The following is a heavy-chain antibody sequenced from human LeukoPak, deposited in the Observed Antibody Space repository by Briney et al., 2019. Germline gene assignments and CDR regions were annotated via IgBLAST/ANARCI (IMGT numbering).Heavy chain of an antibody. CDR2: IKQDGSEK. CDR3: ARDGYCSGGSCYSYGADY. J-gene: IGHJ4*02. Sequence: GGSLRLSCAASGFTFSSYWMSWVRQAPGKGLEWVANIKQDGSEKYYVDSVKGRFTISRDNAKNSLYLQMNSLRAEDTAVYYCARDGYCSGGSCYSYGADYWGQGTLVTVSS. D-gene: IGHD2-15*01. V-gene: IGHV3-7*01. CDR1: GFTFSSYW.